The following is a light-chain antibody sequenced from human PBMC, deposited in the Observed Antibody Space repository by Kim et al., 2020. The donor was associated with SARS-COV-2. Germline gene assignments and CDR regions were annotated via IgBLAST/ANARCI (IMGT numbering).Light chain of an antibody. J-gene: IGKJ2*03. Sequence: ASVGDRVTITCQASQDISNYLNWYQQKPGKAPKLLIYDASNLETGVPSRFGGSGSGTDFTFTISSLQPEDIATYYCQQYDNLPPYSFGQGTKLEI. CDR3: QQYDNLPPYS. CDR1: QDISNY. V-gene: IGKV1-33*01. CDR2: DAS.